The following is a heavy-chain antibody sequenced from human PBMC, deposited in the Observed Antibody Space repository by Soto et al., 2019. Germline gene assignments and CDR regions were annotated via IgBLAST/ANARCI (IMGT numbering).Heavy chain of an antibody. J-gene: IGHJ3*02. CDR3: ARTTTYYHDSSGYFDAFDI. V-gene: IGHV3-11*01. D-gene: IGHD3-22*01. CDR1: GFTFSDYY. Sequence: GGSLRLSCAASGFTFSDYYMSWIRQAPGKGLEWISYISSSGITIYYADSVKGRFTMSRDNAKNSLFLQMNSLRAEDTAVYYCARTTTYYHDSSGYFDAFDIWGQGTMVTVSS. CDR2: ISSSGITI.